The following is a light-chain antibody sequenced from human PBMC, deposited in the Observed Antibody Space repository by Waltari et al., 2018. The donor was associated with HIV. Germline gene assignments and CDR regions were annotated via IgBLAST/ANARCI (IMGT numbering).Light chain of an antibody. Sequence: AIRMTQSPSSFSASTGDSVTITCRANQDIRNYLAWYQQKPGKVPKLLVYDASALQSGVPSRFSGSGSGTDFTLTISSLQSEDFATYFCQQYYTYPLTFGGGTNVDIK. J-gene: IGKJ4*01. CDR2: DAS. V-gene: IGKV1-8*01. CDR3: QQYYTYPLT. CDR1: QDIRNY.